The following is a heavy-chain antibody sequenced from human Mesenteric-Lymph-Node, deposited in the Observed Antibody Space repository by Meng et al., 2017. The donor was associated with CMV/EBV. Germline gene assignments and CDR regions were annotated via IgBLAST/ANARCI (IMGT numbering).Heavy chain of an antibody. CDR2: INSDGSNT. J-gene: IGHJ6*02. Sequence: GESLKISCAASGFTLTFSSYWMHWVRQTPEKGLVWVSRINSDGSNTNYADSVKGRFTISRDNAKNTLYLQMHSLGAEDTAVYYCTRDLDYDFLTGPGLDVWGPGTTVTVSS. D-gene: IGHD3-9*01. CDR3: TRDLDYDFLTGPGLDV. CDR1: GFTLTFSSYW. V-gene: IGHV3-74*01.